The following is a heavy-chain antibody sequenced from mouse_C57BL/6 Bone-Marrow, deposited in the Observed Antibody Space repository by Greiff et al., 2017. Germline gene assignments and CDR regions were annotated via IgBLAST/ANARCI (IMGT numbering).Heavy chain of an antibody. V-gene: IGHV1-7*01. J-gene: IGHJ2*01. CDR2: INPSSGYT. CDR1: GYTFTSYW. Sequence: VQLQQSGAELAKPGASVKLSCKASGYTFTSYWMHWVKQRPGQGLEWIGYINPSSGYTKYNQKFKDKATLTADKSSSTAYMQLSSLTYEDSAVYYCALITTVVAYYFDYWGQGTTLTVSS. D-gene: IGHD1-1*01. CDR3: ALITTVVAYYFDY.